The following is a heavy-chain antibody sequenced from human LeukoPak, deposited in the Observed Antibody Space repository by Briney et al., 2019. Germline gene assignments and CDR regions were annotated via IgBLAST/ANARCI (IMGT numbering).Heavy chain of an antibody. CDR2: ISAYNGNT. CDR3: ARDLSTSCYFCAFDI. CDR1: GYTFTSYG. V-gene: IGHV1-18*01. D-gene: IGHD2-2*01. J-gene: IGHJ3*02. Sequence: GASVKVSCKASGYTFTSYGISWVRQAPGQGLEWMGWISAYNGNTNYAQKLQGRVTMTTDTSTSTAYMELRSLRSDDTAVYYCARDLSTSCYFCAFDIWGQGTMVTVSS.